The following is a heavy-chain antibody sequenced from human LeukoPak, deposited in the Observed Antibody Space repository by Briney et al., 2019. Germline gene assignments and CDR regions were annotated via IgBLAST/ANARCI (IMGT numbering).Heavy chain of an antibody. V-gene: IGHV1-2*02. D-gene: IGHD4-17*01. CDR2: INPNSGGT. Sequence: ASVKVSCKASGYTFTGYYMHWVRQAPGQGLEWMGWINPNSGGTNYAQKFQGRVTMTRDTSISTAYMELSRLRSDDTAVYYCGRDTYTTVTAMDVWGKGTTVTVSS. CDR1: GYTFTGYY. J-gene: IGHJ6*03. CDR3: GRDTYTTVTAMDV.